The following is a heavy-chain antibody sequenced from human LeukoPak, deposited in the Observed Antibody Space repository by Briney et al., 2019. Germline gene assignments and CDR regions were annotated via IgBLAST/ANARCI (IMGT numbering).Heavy chain of an antibody. CDR1: GFTFSSYS. J-gene: IGHJ4*02. CDR2: ISSSSSYI. Sequence: GGSLRLSCAASGFTFSSYSMNWVRQAPGKGLEWVSSISSSSSYIYYADSVKGRFTISRDNAKNSLYLQMNSLRAEDTAVYYCARSRPYDILTGYYSPTDYWGQGTLVTVSS. D-gene: IGHD3-9*01. CDR3: ARSRPYDILTGYYSPTDY. V-gene: IGHV3-21*01.